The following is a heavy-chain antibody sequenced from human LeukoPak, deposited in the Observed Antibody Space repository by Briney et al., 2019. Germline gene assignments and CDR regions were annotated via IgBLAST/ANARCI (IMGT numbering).Heavy chain of an antibody. V-gene: IGHV3-23*01. Sequence: GGSLRLSCAASGSTFSSYAMSWVRQAPGKGLEWVSAISGSGGSTYYADSVKGRFTISRDNSKNTLYLQMNSLRAEDTAVYYCAKDPRILSIAAAGGGVGYWGQGTLVTVSS. CDR1: GSTFSSYA. CDR3: AKDPRILSIAAAGGGVGY. J-gene: IGHJ4*02. CDR2: ISGSGGST. D-gene: IGHD6-13*01.